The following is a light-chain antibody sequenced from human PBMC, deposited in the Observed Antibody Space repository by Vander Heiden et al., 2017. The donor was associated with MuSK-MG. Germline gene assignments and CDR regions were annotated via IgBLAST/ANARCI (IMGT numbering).Light chain of an antibody. CDR3: QQYYSSPRT. V-gene: IGKV4-1*01. CDR1: QSVLYSSNNKNH. J-gene: IGKJ3*01. Sequence: DIVMTQSPDSLAVSLGERATINCKPSQSVLYSSNNKNHLAWYQQKPGQPPKLRMHWASTRESGVPDRFSGSGSGTDFTLTISSLQAEDVAVYYCQQYYSSPRTFGPGTKVDIK. CDR2: WAS.